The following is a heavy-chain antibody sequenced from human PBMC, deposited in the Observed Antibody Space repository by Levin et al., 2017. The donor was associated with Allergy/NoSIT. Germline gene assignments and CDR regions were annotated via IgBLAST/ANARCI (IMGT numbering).Heavy chain of an antibody. J-gene: IGHJ6*02. V-gene: IGHV4-34*01. D-gene: IGHD6-19*01. CDR3: ARARLRGIAVAGTHGMDV. CDR2: INHSGST. Sequence: GSLRLSCAVYGGSFSGYYWSWIRQPPGKGLEWIGEINHSGSTNYNPSLKSRVTISVDTSKNQFSLKLSSVTAADTAVYYCARARLRGIAVAGTHGMDVWGQGTTVTVSS. CDR1: GGSFSGYY.